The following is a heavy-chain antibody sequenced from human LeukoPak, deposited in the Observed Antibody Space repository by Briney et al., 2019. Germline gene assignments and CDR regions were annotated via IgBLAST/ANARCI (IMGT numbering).Heavy chain of an antibody. J-gene: IGHJ4*02. D-gene: IGHD3-3*01. Sequence: PGGSLRLSCAASGLTFTSYAMSWVRQAPGKGLEWVSAISGSGDKTYYADSVKGRFTISRDNSKNTLYLQMNSLRAEDTAVYYCAKWGFLEWSLPTFVSWGAGTLVTVS. V-gene: IGHV3-23*01. CDR3: AKWGFLEWSLPTFVS. CDR1: GLTFTSYA. CDR2: ISGSGDKT.